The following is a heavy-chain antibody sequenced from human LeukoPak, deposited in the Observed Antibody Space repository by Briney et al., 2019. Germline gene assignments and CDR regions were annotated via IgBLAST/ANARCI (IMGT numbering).Heavy chain of an antibody. CDR2: IYYSGST. J-gene: IGHJ6*03. D-gene: IGHD2-15*01. V-gene: IGHV4-59*01. CDR1: GGSISSYY. CDR3: ARLYCSGGSCKNHYYYYYMDV. Sequence: SETLSLTCTVSGGSISSYYWSWIRQPPGKGLEWIGYIYYSGSTNYNPSLKSRVTISVDTSKNQFSLKLSSVTAAGTAVYYCARLYCSGGSCKNHYYYYYMDVWGKGTTVTVSS.